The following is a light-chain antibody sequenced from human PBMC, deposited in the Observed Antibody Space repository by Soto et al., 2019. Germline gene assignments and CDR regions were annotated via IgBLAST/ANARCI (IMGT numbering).Light chain of an antibody. J-gene: IGKJ5*01. Sequence: EIVFTQSPAPLSLSPGGRAPLSCRASQSVDSYLVWYQQKPGQAPRLLIFGASNRATGIPARFSGSGSGTDFTLTINSLEPDDFAVYYCQQRDSWPITFGQGTRLEIK. CDR3: QQRDSWPIT. CDR1: QSVDSY. V-gene: IGKV3-11*01. CDR2: GAS.